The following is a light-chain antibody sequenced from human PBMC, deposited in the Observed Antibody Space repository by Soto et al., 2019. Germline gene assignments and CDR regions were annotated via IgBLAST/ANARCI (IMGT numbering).Light chain of an antibody. J-gene: IGLJ1*01. CDR1: SSNIGGNS. CDR3: GSWDSSLSAHV. CDR2: DDN. V-gene: IGLV1-51*01. Sequence: QSVLTQPPSVSAAPGQKVTISCSGSSSNIGGNSVSWYQQLPGTAPKLLIYDDNKRPSGIPDRFPGSKSGTSATLGITGFQTGDEADYYCGSWDSSLSAHVFGTGTKV.